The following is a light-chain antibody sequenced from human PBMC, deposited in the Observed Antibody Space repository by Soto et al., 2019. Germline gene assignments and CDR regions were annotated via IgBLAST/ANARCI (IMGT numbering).Light chain of an antibody. CDR1: QSVSSSY. V-gene: IGKV3-20*01. J-gene: IGKJ2*01. Sequence: EIVLTQSPGTLSLSPGERATLSCRASQSVSSSYLAWYQQKPGQAPRLLIYGASSRATGIPDRFSGSGSGTSFTLTISRLEPDVFALYSCQQYGSSPGMYNFGQGTKLEIK. CDR3: QQYGSSPGMYN. CDR2: GAS.